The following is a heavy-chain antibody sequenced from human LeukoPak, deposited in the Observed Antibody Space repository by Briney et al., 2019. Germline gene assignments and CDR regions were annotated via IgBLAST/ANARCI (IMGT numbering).Heavy chain of an antibody. CDR2: IIPIFGTA. CDR3: ATPPLRRAVAGGGNYFDY. J-gene: IGHJ4*02. CDR1: GYTFTTYY. Sequence: SVKVSCKASGYTFTTYYIHWVRQAPGQGLEWMGGIIPIFGTANYAQKFQGRVTITADESTSTAYMELSSLRSEDTAVYYCATPPLRRAVAGGGNYFDYWGQGTLVTVSS. D-gene: IGHD6-19*01. V-gene: IGHV1-69*13.